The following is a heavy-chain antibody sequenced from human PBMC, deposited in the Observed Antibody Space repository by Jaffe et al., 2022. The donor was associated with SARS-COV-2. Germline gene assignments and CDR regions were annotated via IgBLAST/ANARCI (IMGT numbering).Heavy chain of an antibody. CDR2: ISYDGSNK. D-gene: IGHD6-19*01. J-gene: IGHJ6*02. Sequence: QVQLVESGGGVVQPGRSLRLSCAASGFTFSSYGMHWVRQAPGKGLEWVAVISYDGSNKYYADSVKGRFTISRDNSKNTLYLQMNSLRAEDTAVYYCAKAHGEQWLVVYYGMDVWGQGTTVTVSS. V-gene: IGHV3-30*18. CDR1: GFTFSSYG. CDR3: AKAHGEQWLVVYYGMDV.